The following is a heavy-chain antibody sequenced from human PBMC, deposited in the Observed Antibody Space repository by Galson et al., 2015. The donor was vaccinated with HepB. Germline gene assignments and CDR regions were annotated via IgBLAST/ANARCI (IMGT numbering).Heavy chain of an antibody. CDR2: ISSSSSTI. CDR3: ARAGGYYDFWSRGAHFDY. Sequence: SLRLSCAASGFTFSSYSMNWVRQAPGQGLEWVSYISSSSSTIYYADSVKGRFTISRDNAKNSLYLQMNSLRAEDTAVYYCARAGGYYDFWSRGAHFDYWGQGTLVTVSS. J-gene: IGHJ4*02. CDR1: GFTFSSYS. V-gene: IGHV3-48*01. D-gene: IGHD3-3*01.